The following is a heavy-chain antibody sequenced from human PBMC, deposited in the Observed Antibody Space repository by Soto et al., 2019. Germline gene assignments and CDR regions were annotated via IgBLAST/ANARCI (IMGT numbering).Heavy chain of an antibody. J-gene: IGHJ6*02. CDR3: ARTLRASRAYYYYGMDV. CDR1: GFTFSSYI. CDR2: ISSSSSYI. V-gene: IGHV3-21*01. Sequence: GGSLRRSCAASGFTFSSYIMNWVRQAPGKGLEWVSSISSSSSYIYYADSVKGRFTISRDNAKNSLYLQMNSLRAEDTAVYYCARTLRASRAYYYYGMDVWGQGTTVTVSS.